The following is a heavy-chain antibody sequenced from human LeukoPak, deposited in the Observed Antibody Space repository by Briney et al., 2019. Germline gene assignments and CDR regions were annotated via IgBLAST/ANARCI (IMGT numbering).Heavy chain of an antibody. J-gene: IGHJ5*02. CDR2: IVVGSGNT. V-gene: IGHV1-58*01. CDR1: RFTFTSSA. Sequence: GASVTVSCKASRFTFTSSAVQWVRQARGQRLDWIGWIVVGSGNTNYAQKFQERVTITRDMSTSTAYMELSSLRSEDTAVYYCAAETAVAGNNWFDPWGQGTLVTVSS. CDR3: AAETAVAGNNWFDP. D-gene: IGHD6-19*01.